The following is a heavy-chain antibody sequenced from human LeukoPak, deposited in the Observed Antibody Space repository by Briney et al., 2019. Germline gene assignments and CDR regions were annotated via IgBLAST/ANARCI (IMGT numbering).Heavy chain of an antibody. CDR3: ARHSCSSTSCYLGY. V-gene: IGHV4-39*01. J-gene: IGHJ4*02. D-gene: IGHD2-2*01. CDR2: IYYSGST. Sequence: SETLSLTCTVSGGSISSGGYYWSWIRQHPGKGLEWIGSIYYSGSTYYNPSLKSRVTIPVDTSKNQCSLKLSSVTAADTAVYYCARHSCSSTSCYLGYWGQGTLVTVSS. CDR1: GGSISSGGYY.